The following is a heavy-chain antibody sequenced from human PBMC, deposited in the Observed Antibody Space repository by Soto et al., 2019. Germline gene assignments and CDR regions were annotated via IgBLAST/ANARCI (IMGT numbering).Heavy chain of an antibody. CDR1: GYTFTSYD. V-gene: IGHV1-8*01. D-gene: IGHD3-10*01. Sequence: GASVKVSCKASGYTFTSYDINWVRQATGQGLEWMGWMNPNSGNTGYAQKFQGRVTMTRNTSISTAYMELSSLRSEDTAVYYCASSRGVFTADNWFDPWGQGTLVTVSS. J-gene: IGHJ5*02. CDR3: ASSRGVFTADNWFDP. CDR2: MNPNSGNT.